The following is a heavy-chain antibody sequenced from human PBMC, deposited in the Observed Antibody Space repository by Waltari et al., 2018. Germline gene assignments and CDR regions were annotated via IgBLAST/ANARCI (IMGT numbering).Heavy chain of an antibody. CDR2: INPNSGGT. J-gene: IGHJ6*02. V-gene: IGHV1-2*04. Sequence: QVQLVQSGAEVKKPGASVKVSCKASGYTFTGYYIHWVRQAPGQGLEWMGWINPNSGGTNYAQKFKGWVTMTRDTSISTAYMELSRLRSDDTAVYYCAREHGDYHYGMDVWGQGTTVTVSS. D-gene: IGHD4-17*01. CDR1: GYTFTGYY. CDR3: AREHGDYHYGMDV.